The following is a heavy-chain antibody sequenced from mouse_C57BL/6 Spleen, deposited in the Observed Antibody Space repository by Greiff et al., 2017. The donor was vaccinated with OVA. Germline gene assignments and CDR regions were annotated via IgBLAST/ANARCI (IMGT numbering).Heavy chain of an antibody. V-gene: IGHV1-80*01. J-gene: IGHJ4*01. CDR3: ARSDYYGSSYAMDY. D-gene: IGHD1-1*01. CDR2: IYPGDGDT. CDR1: GYAFSSYW. Sequence: QVQLQQSGAELVKPGASVKISCKASGYAFSSYWMNWVKQRPGQGLEWIGQIYPGDGDTNYNGKFKGKATLTADKSSSTAYMQLSSLTSEDSAVYFCARSDYYGSSYAMDYWGQGTSVTVSS.